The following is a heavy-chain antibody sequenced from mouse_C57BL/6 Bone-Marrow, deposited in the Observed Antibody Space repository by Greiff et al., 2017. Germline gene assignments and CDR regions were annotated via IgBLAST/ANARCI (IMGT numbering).Heavy chain of an antibody. Sequence: QVQLQQSGAELARPGASVKLSCKASGYTFTSYGISWVKQRPGQGLEWIGEIYPRSGNTYYNEKFKGKATLTADKSSSTAYMELRSLPSEDSAVYFCASRDYYGSSFDYWGQGTTLTVSS. D-gene: IGHD1-1*01. CDR2: IYPRSGNT. J-gene: IGHJ2*01. CDR1: GYTFTSYG. V-gene: IGHV1-81*01. CDR3: ASRDYYGSSFDY.